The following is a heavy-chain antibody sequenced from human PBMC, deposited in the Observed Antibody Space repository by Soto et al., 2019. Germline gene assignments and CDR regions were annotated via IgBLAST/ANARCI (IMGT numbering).Heavy chain of an antibody. CDR2: ISYDGNNE. J-gene: IGHJ4*02. CDR3: AKEGISRYCGGGGCYAIHAY. D-gene: IGHD2-15*01. V-gene: IGHV3-30*18. CDR1: GFTFSGFG. Sequence: QPGGSLRLSCAGSGFTFSGFGMHWVRQAPGKGLEWVAVISYDGNNEYYADSVKGRFTISRDNSKNTLYLQMNSLRAEDTAVYYCAKEGISRYCGGGGCYAIHAYWAQRTLVTVSS.